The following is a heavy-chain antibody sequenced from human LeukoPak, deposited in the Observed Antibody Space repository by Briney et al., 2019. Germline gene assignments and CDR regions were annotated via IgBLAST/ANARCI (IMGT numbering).Heavy chain of an antibody. CDR2: INPNGGDT. Sequence: GASVTVSCKASVYTFTDHYMHWVRQAPGQGLEWMGWINPNGGDTRSAQNFQDRVTMTRDMSTRTFYMDLSNLRSDDTAVYFCARDRSLLTMVWFDFWGQGTLVTVSS. V-gene: IGHV1-2*02. J-gene: IGHJ4*02. CDR3: ARDRSLLTMVWFDF. CDR1: VYTFTDHY. D-gene: IGHD3-10*01.